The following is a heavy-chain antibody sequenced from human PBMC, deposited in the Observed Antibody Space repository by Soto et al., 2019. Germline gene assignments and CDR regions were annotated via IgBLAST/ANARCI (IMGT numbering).Heavy chain of an antibody. CDR2: VYSSGAT. J-gene: IGHJ6*02. CDR3: TRGPNWNYHYYGVDV. CDR1: GDSVSNYY. D-gene: IGHD1-20*01. Sequence: SETLSLTCTVSGDSVSNYYWSWIRQPAGRGLEWIGRVYSSGATNYNPSLNGRVTMSVDTSRNQFSLRLSSVTAADTAIYYCTRGPNWNYHYYGVDVWGQGTAVTVSS. V-gene: IGHV4-4*07.